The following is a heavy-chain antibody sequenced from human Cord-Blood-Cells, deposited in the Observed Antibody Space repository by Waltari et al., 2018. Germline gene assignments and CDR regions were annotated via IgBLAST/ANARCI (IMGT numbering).Heavy chain of an antibody. V-gene: IGHV3-30-3*01. J-gene: IGHJ4*02. Sequence: QVQLVESGGGVVQPGRSLRLSCAASGFTFSSYAMPWVRQAPGKGLEWVAVISYDGSNKYYADSVKGRFTISRDNSKNTLYLQMNSLRAEDTAVYYCARTADIVVVPAAIDYWGQGTLVTVSS. CDR3: ARTADIVVVPAAIDY. D-gene: IGHD2-2*01. CDR2: ISYDGSNK. CDR1: GFTFSSYA.